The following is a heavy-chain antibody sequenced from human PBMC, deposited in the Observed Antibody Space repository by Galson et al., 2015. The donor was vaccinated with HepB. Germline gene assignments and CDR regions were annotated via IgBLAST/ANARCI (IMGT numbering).Heavy chain of an antibody. J-gene: IGHJ4*02. V-gene: IGHV3-74*01. CDR3: ARDGSGNSYGLHFDY. CDR2: IHSDGSST. Sequence: SLRLSCAASGFTFSSYWMLWVRQAPGKGLVWVSRIHSDGSSTNYADSVKGRFTISRDNAKNTLYLQMNSLRAEDTAVYYCARDGSGNSYGLHFDYWDQGTLVTVSS. D-gene: IGHD5-18*01. CDR1: GFTFSSYW.